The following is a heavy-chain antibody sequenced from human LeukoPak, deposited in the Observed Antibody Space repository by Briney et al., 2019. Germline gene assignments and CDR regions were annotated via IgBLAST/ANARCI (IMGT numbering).Heavy chain of an antibody. D-gene: IGHD6-19*01. CDR1: GFTFSSYW. J-gene: IGHJ4*02. V-gene: IGHV3-30-3*01. CDR2: ISYDGSNK. Sequence: PGGSLRLSCAASGFTFSSYWMHWVRQAPGKGLEWVAVISYDGSNKYYADSVKGRFTISRDNSKNTLYLQMNSLRAEDTAVYYCARESVAGTFLDYWGQGTLVTVSS. CDR3: ARESVAGTFLDY.